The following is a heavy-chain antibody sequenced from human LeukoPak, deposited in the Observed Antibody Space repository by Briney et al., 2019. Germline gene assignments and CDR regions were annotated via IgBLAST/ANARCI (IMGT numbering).Heavy chain of an antibody. V-gene: IGHV3-30-3*01. Sequence: GGSLRLSCAVSGFTFNNYAIHWVRQAPGKGLEWVAIISFDGGNKYYADSVKGRFTISRDNSKNTLNLQMNSLRAEDTAVYYCARDGIVGSPLFKFDYWGQGTLVTVSS. CDR3: ARDGIVGSPLFKFDY. CDR2: ISFDGGNK. J-gene: IGHJ4*02. CDR1: GFTFNNYA. D-gene: IGHD1-26*01.